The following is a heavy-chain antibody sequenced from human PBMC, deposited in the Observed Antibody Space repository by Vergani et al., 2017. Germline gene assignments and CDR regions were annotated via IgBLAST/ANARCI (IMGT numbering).Heavy chain of an antibody. CDR1: GFSIDNGYY. CDR3: ARDQYPYYFDSSGYVRYQFDF. J-gene: IGHJ4*02. CDR2: IYRTGRT. Sequence: QVQLQESGPGLVKPSETLSLTCAVSGFSIDNGYYWDWIRQPPGKGLEWIGSIYRTGRTHFNPSLKSRVTISVDTSNNHFSLRLNSLTAADTAVYYCARDQYPYYFDSSGYVRYQFDFWGQGTLVTVSS. D-gene: IGHD3-22*01. V-gene: IGHV4-38-2*02.